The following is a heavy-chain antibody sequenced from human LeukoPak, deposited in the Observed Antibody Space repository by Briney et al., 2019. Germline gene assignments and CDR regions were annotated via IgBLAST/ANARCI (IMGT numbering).Heavy chain of an antibody. D-gene: IGHD1-1*01. CDR3: ASGIGWFDP. CDR1: GGSISSSSYY. V-gene: IGHV4-39*01. J-gene: IGHJ5*02. CDR2: VYFSGST. Sequence: PSETLSLTCTVSGGSISSSSYYWGWIRQPPGEGLEWIGTVYFSGSTYYNPSLKSQFTIKVDTSNNQFSLRLSSVTAADTAVYYCASGIGWFDPWGQGTLVTVSS.